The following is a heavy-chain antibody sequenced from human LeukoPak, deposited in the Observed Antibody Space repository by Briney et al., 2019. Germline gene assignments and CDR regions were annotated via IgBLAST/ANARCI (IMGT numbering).Heavy chain of an antibody. Sequence: GGSLRLSCAASGFTFSSYWMSWVRQAPGKGLEWVAVIWYDGSNKYYADSVKGRFTISRDNSKNTLYLQMNRLRVEDTAVYYCARWAILSPTSLPAPMDVWGQGTTVTVSS. D-gene: IGHD2-2*01. CDR1: GFTFSSYW. CDR2: IWYDGSNK. J-gene: IGHJ6*02. CDR3: ARWAILSPTSLPAPMDV. V-gene: IGHV3-33*08.